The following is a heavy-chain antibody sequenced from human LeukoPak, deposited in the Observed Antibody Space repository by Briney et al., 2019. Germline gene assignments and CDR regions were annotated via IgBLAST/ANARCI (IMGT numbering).Heavy chain of an antibody. CDR2: IYTSGST. CDR3: ARDQRWLQLDY. D-gene: IGHD5-24*01. Sequence: SETLPLTCTVSGGSISSYYWSWIRQPAGKGLEWIGRIYTSGSTNYNPSLKSRATMSVDTSKNQFSLKLSSVTAADTAVYYCARDQRWLQLDYWGQGTLVTVSS. V-gene: IGHV4-4*07. CDR1: GGSISSYY. J-gene: IGHJ4*02.